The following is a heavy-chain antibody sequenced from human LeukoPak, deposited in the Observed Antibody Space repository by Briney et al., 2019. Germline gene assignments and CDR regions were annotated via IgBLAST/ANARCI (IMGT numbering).Heavy chain of an antibody. V-gene: IGHV1-24*01. D-gene: IGHD1-26*01. Sequence: ASVKVSCKVSGYTLTELSMRWVRQAPGKGLEWMGGFDPEDGETINAQKFQGRVTMTEDTSTDTAYMELSSLRSEDTAVYYCARDSPISGSYYGGLGYWGQGTLVPVSS. CDR2: FDPEDGET. J-gene: IGHJ4*02. CDR1: GYTLTELS. CDR3: ARDSPISGSYYGGLGY.